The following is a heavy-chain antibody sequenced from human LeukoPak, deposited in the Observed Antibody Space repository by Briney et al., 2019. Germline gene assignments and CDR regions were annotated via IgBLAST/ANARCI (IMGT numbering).Heavy chain of an antibody. D-gene: IGHD6-19*01. Sequence: SETLSLTCAVYGGSFSGYYWSWIRQPPGKGLEWIGEINHSGSTNYNPSPKSRVTISVDTSKNQFSLKLSSVTAADTAVYYCARGPGVAVGSYGFDYYYYMDVWGKGTTVTVSS. CDR1: GGSFSGYY. CDR2: INHSGST. J-gene: IGHJ6*03. V-gene: IGHV4-34*01. CDR3: ARGPGVAVGSYGFDYYYYMDV.